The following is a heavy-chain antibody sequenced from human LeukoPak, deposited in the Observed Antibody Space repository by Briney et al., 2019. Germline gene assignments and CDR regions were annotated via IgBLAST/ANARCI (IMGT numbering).Heavy chain of an antibody. CDR1: GFTFSSYE. D-gene: IGHD6-19*01. CDR2: ISSSGSTI. CDR3: AREVGYSSGWLDETTDY. J-gene: IGHJ4*02. Sequence: GGSLGLSCAASGFTFSSYEMNWVRQAPGKGLEWVSYISSSGSTIYYADSVKGRFTISRDNAKNSLYLQMNSLRAEDTAVYYCAREVGYSSGWLDETTDYWGQGTLVTVSS. V-gene: IGHV3-48*03.